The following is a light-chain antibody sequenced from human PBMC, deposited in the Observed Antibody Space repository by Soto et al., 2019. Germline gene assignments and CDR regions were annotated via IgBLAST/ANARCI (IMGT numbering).Light chain of an antibody. CDR3: QQYNNWPPWT. CDR2: GAS. V-gene: IGKV3-15*01. Sequence: EVVMTQSPATLSVSQGERATLSCRASQSVSSDFAWYQQQPGHAPRILIYGASTRASGVPARFSGSGSGTEFTLTISRVQSEEFEVYYCQQYNNWPPWTCGQGTKVEIK. J-gene: IGKJ1*01. CDR1: QSVSSD.